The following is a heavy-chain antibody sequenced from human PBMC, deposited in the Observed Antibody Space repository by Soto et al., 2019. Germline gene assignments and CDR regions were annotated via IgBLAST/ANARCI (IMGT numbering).Heavy chain of an antibody. CDR2: ISAYNGNT. CDR3: ARDMACVGSWCKTNWFDP. Sequence: ASVKVSCKSSGYTFTSCCMSWGRQAPGQGLEWMGWISAYNGNTNYAQKLQGRVTMTTDTSTSTAYMELRSLRSDDTAVYYCARDMACVGSWCKTNWFDPWGQGTLVTVSS. CDR1: GYTFTSCC. J-gene: IGHJ5*02. V-gene: IGHV1-18*01. D-gene: IGHD6-13*01.